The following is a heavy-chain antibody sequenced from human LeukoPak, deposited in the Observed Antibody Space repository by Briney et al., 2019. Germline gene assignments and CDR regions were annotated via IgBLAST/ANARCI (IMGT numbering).Heavy chain of an antibody. CDR3: ARLWSEGNWENWFDP. D-gene: IGHD3-3*01. CDR2: IYYSGNT. V-gene: IGHV4-59*01. J-gene: IGHJ5*02. CDR1: GGSISSYY. Sequence: SKTLSLTCTVSGGSISSYYWSWIRQPPGKGLEWIGYIYYSGNTNYNPSLKSRVTISVDTSKNQFSLKLSSVTAADTAVYYCARLWSEGNWENWFDPWGQGTLVTVSS.